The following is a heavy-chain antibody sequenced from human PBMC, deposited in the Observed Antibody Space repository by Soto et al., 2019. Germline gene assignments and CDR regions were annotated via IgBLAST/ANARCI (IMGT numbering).Heavy chain of an antibody. J-gene: IGHJ3*02. CDR1: GFTFSSYS. CDR2: ISSSSSTI. D-gene: IGHD6-19*01. Sequence: GGSLRLSCAASGFTFSSYSMNWVLQAPWKGLEWVSYISSSSSTIYYADSVKGRFTISRDNAKNSLYLQMNSLRAEDTAVYYCARDRVGYSSGWYSAAFDIWGQGTMVTVSS. V-gene: IGHV3-48*01. CDR3: ARDRVGYSSGWYSAAFDI.